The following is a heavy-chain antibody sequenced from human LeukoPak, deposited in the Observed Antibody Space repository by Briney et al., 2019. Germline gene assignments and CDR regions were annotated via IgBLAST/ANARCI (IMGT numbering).Heavy chain of an antibody. D-gene: IGHD6-19*01. Sequence: GGSLRLSCAASGFTFSSYAMSWVRQAPGKGLEWVSAISGSGGSTYYADSVKGRFTISRDNSKKTLYLQMNSLRAEDTAVYYCAKDGYSSGWAPFDYWGQGTLVTVSS. V-gene: IGHV3-23*01. J-gene: IGHJ4*02. CDR1: GFTFSSYA. CDR3: AKDGYSSGWAPFDY. CDR2: ISGSGGST.